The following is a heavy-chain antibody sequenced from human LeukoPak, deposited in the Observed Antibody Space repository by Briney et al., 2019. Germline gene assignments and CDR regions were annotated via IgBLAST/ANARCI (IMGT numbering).Heavy chain of an antibody. Sequence: KPSETLSLTCTVSGGSISSYYWSWIRQPPGKGLEWIGYIYYSGSTNYNPSLKSRVTISVDTSKNQFSLKLSSVTAADTAVYYCARVPVTVTTGFAPWGQGTLVTVSS. CDR3: ARVPVTVTTGFAP. D-gene: IGHD4-11*01. J-gene: IGHJ5*02. CDR2: IYYSGST. V-gene: IGHV4-59*01. CDR1: GGSISSYY.